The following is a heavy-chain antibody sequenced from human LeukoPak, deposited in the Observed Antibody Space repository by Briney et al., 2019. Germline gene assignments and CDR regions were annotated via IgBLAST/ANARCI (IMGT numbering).Heavy chain of an antibody. CDR1: GFTVSSNY. J-gene: IGHJ4*02. V-gene: IGHV3-53*01. Sequence: GGSLRLSCAASGFTVSSNYMSWVRQAPGKGLEWVSVIYSGGSTYYADSVKGRFTISRDNSKNTLYLQMNSLRAEDTAIYYCARDNGDYLGSGFDYWGQGTLVTVSS. CDR2: IYSGGST. CDR3: ARDNGDYLGSGFDY. D-gene: IGHD4-17*01.